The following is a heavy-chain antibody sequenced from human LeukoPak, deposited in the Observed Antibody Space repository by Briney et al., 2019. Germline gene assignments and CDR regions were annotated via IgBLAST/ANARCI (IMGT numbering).Heavy chain of an antibody. CDR2: IKQDGSEK. CDR1: GFTFSSYS. CDR3: ARLIEGAGFDY. D-gene: IGHD6-13*01. Sequence: PGGSLRLSCAASGFTFSSYSMSWVRQAPGKGLEWVANIKQDGSEKYYVDSVKGRFIISRDNARNSLYLQMNSLRADDTAVYYCARLIEGAGFDYWGQGTLVTVSS. V-gene: IGHV3-7*01. J-gene: IGHJ4*02.